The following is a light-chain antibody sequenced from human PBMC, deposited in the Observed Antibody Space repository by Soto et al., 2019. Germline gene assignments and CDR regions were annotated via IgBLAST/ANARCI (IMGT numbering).Light chain of an antibody. Sequence: IQMSQSPSTVSGSVGDRVTIPCRASQGIRSDLAWFQQKPGKAPKRLIYIASSLQSGVPSRFSGSGSGTEFTLTISSLQPEDFATYYCLQHSSYPLTFGGGTKVDIK. CDR3: LQHSSYPLT. CDR1: QGIRSD. V-gene: IGKV1-17*01. J-gene: IGKJ4*01. CDR2: IAS.